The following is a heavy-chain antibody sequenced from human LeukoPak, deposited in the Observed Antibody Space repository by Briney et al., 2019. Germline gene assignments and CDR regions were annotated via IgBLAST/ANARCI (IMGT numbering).Heavy chain of an antibody. D-gene: IGHD1-7*01. J-gene: IGHJ3*02. V-gene: IGHV3-21*01. CDR1: GFSFSSPG. CDR3: AKYQTGTWTSYDSSDI. CDR2: INGESTFK. Sequence: GGSLRLSCTASGFSFSSPGMNWVRQAPGKGLEWVSSINGESTFKVYADSVKGRFTISRDNAKNSLYLQMDSLRAEDTAVYYCAKYQTGTWTSYDSSDIWGQGTLVTVSS.